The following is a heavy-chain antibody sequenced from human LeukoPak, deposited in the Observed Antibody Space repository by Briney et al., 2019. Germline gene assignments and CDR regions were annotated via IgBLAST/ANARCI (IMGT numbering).Heavy chain of an antibody. CDR3: ARVPSKYYYDSSGSHPGAFDI. D-gene: IGHD3-22*01. J-gene: IGHJ3*02. V-gene: IGHV4-4*02. CDR1: GGSISSSNW. Sequence: PSGTLSLTCAVSGGSISSSNWWSWVRQPPGKGLEWIGKIYHSGSTNYNPSLKSRVTISVDKSKNQFSLKLSSVTAADTAVYYCARVPSKYYYDSSGSHPGAFDIWGQGTMVTVSS. CDR2: IYHSGST.